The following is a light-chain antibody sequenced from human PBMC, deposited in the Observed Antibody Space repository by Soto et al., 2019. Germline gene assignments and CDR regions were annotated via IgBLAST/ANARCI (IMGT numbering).Light chain of an antibody. CDR3: SSYTSSSTYV. CDR2: EVN. CDR1: SSDVGGYDY. Sequence: QSALTQPASVAGSPGQSITISCTGTSSDVGGYDYVSWYQQHPGKAPKLIIYEVNNRPSGVSHRFSGSKSGNTASLTISGLQAEDEADYYCSSYTSSSTYVFXSGTKVTVL. J-gene: IGLJ1*01. V-gene: IGLV2-14*01.